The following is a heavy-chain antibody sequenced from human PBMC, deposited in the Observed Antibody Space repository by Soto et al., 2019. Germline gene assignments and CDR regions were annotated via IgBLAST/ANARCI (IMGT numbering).Heavy chain of an antibody. V-gene: IGHV1-69*04. CDR3: ARDAGRGYSYGPNYYYGMDV. Sequence: GASVKVSCKASGYTFTSYAMHWVRQAPGQGLEWMGRIIPILGIANYAQKFQGRVTITADKSTSTAYMELSSLRSEDTAVYYCARDAGRGYSYGPNYYYGMDVWGQGTTVTVSS. CDR2: IIPILGIA. D-gene: IGHD5-18*01. CDR1: GYTFTSYA. J-gene: IGHJ6*02.